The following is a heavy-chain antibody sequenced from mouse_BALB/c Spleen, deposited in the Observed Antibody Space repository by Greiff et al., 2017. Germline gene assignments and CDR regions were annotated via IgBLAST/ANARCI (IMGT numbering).Heavy chain of an antibody. CDR3: AREGVRRGRYYFDY. Sequence: EVQLMESGGGLVKPGGSLNLSCAASGFTFSDYYMYWVRQTPEKRLEWVATISDGGSSTYYSDNVKGRFTICRDNTKNNLYLQMSSLKYEDTTMYYCAREGVRRGRYYFDYWGQGTTLTVSS. CDR1: GFTFSDYY. D-gene: IGHD2-14*01. J-gene: IGHJ2*01. CDR2: ISDGGSST. V-gene: IGHV5-4*02.